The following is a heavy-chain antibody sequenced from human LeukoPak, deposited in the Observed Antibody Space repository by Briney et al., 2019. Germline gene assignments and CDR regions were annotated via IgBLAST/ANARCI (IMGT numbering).Heavy chain of an antibody. Sequence: KTSETLSLTCSVSGGSISSSNYYWGWIRQPPGKGLEWIGSTCYSGSTYYNPSLKSRVTISVDTSKNQFSLKLSSVTAADTAVYYCARERGTYYYYYMDVWGKGTTVTVSS. J-gene: IGHJ6*03. CDR3: ARERGTYYYYYMDV. D-gene: IGHD3-16*01. CDR1: GGSISSSNYY. V-gene: IGHV4-39*07. CDR2: TCYSGST.